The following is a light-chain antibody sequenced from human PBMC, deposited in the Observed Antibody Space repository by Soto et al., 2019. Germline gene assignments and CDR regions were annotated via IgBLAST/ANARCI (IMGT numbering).Light chain of an antibody. V-gene: IGLV2-14*01. Sequence: QSVLTQPPSASGSPGQAVTISCTGTSSDVGGYNYVSWYQQHPGKAPKLMIYEVSDRPSGVSDRFSGSKSGNTAPLTISGLQAEDEADYYCTSYTSSSTPVFGTGTKVTVL. CDR1: SSDVGGYNY. CDR2: EVS. J-gene: IGLJ1*01. CDR3: TSYTSSSTPV.